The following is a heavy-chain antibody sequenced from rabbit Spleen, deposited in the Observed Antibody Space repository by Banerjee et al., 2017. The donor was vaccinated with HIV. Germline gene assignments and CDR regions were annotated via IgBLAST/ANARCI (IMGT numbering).Heavy chain of an antibody. Sequence: QEQLVESGGGLVKPEGSLTLTCKASGLPFSEKAVMCWVRQAPGKGLEWIACIYTGDGSTYYASWVNGRFTISKTSSTTVTLQMTSLTAADTATYFCARGYGGAGYAAYAYAFDLWGPGTLVTVS. CDR3: ARGYGGAGYAAYAYAFDL. CDR2: IYTGDGST. V-gene: IGHV1S45*01. CDR1: GLPFSEKAV. J-gene: IGHJ4*01. D-gene: IGHD6-1*01.